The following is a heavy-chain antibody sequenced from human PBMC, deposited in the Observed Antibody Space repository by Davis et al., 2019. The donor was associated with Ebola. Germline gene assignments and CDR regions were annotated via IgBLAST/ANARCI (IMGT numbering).Heavy chain of an antibody. J-gene: IGHJ5*02. CDR1: GFIFNSYG. V-gene: IGHV3-21*01. D-gene: IGHD4-17*01. CDR2: ISQSGGSI. CDR3: ASVTSTVTTGWFDP. Sequence: GESLKISCEASGFIFNSYGLNWVRQAPGKGLEWVAFISQSGGSIKYADSVKGRFTISRDNAKKSVYLQVNGLRGEDTAVYYCASVTSTVTTGWFDPWGQGTLVTVSS.